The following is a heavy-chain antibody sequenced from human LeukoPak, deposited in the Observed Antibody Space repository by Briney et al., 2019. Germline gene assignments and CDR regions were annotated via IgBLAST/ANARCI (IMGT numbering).Heavy chain of an antibody. CDR2: IKSDGSSI. D-gene: IGHD4-23*01. Sequence: GGSLRLACAASGFTFSTYWMHWVRQAPGKGLVWVSRIKSDGSSIMYADSVRGRFTISRDNAKNTLYLQMSSLRAEDTAVYYCARDLDYGGRSNFDHWGQGTLVTVSS. CDR1: GFTFSTYW. V-gene: IGHV3-74*03. J-gene: IGHJ4*02. CDR3: ARDLDYGGRSNFDH.